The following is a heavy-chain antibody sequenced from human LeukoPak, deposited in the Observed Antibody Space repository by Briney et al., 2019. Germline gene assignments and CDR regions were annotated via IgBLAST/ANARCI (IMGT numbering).Heavy chain of an antibody. CDR3: AKGRTMVRGAPDY. Sequence: GRPLRLSCAASGFTFSSYSMNWVRQAPGKGLEWVSSISSSSSYIYYADSVKGRFTISRDNAKNSLYLRMNSLRAEDTALYYCAKGRTMVRGAPDYWGQGTLVTVSS. D-gene: IGHD3-10*01. CDR1: GFTFSSYS. V-gene: IGHV3-21*04. CDR2: ISSSSSYI. J-gene: IGHJ4*02.